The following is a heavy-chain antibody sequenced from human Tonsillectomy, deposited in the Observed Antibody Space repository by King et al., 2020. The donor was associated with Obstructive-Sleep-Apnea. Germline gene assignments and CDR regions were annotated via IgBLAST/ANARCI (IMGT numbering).Heavy chain of an antibody. CDR1: GYTLSYLS. Sequence: QLVQSGAEVKKPGASVKVSCKVSGYTLSYLSIHWVRQAHGKGLEWLGSFDPEDAETIYAQKLQGRVIMTEDTSTDTAYMEFSSLRSEDTAVYYCATSKPMIVVSMVYWGQGTLVTVSS. J-gene: IGHJ4*02. D-gene: IGHD3-22*01. CDR3: ATSKPMIVVSMVY. CDR2: FDPEDAET. V-gene: IGHV1-24*01.